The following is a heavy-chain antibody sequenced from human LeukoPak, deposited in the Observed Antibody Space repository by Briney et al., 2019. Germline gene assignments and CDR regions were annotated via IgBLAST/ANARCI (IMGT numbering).Heavy chain of an antibody. CDR2: ITTTSTTI. CDR3: ARDQYPDY. V-gene: IGHV3-48*02. D-gene: IGHD4-11*01. J-gene: IGHJ4*02. CDR1: GFTFSSFS. Sequence: GGSLRLSCAASGFTFSSFSMSWVRQAPGKGLEWVSFITTTSTTIYYADSVKGRFTISRDNAKNSLYLQMNSLRDEDTAVYYCARDQYPDYWGQGTLVTVSS.